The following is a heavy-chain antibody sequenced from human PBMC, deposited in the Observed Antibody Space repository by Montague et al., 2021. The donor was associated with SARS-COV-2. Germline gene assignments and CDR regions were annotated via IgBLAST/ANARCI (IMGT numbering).Heavy chain of an antibody. CDR3: ASGHRYDVVSYYPDF. Sequence: SETLSLTCTVSGGSFHSDNFFWIWIRQPPGKSLEWIGFISNGGSTFYNPSLKSRVTISVHTSKNQLSLNVESVTAADTAVYYCASGHRYDVVSYYPDFWGQGTPVTVSS. CDR1: GGSFHSDNFF. D-gene: IGHD3-16*02. J-gene: IGHJ4*03. V-gene: IGHV4-39*01. CDR2: ISNGGST.